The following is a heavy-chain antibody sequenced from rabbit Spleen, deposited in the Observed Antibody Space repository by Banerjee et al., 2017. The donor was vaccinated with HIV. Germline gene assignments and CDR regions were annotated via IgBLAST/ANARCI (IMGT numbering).Heavy chain of an antibody. CDR1: GFSFSNKAV. CDR2: INAGSSGAP. CDR3: ARDPFLILGNNL. J-gene: IGHJ4*01. V-gene: IGHV1S45*01. Sequence: QEQLVESGGGLVKPEGSLKLSCTASGFSFSNKAVMCWVRQAPGKGLEWIACINAGSSGAPYFASWAKGRFTISKTSSTTVTLQMTSLTAADTATYFCARDPFLILGNNLWGQGTLVTVS. D-gene: IGHD3-3*01.